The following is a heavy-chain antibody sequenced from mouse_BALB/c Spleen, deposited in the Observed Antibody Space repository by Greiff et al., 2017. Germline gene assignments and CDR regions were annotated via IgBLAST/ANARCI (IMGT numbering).Heavy chain of an antibody. CDR1: GYSITSDYA. CDR2: ISYSGST. Sequence: EVHLVESGPGLVKPSQSLSLTCTVTGYSITSDYAWNWIRQFPGNKLEWMGHISYSGSTSYNPSLKSRISITRDTAKNQFFLQLNSVTTEDTATYYGARGGDYFDVGGAGTTVTVSS. V-gene: IGHV3-2*02. CDR3: ARGGDYFDV. J-gene: IGHJ1*01.